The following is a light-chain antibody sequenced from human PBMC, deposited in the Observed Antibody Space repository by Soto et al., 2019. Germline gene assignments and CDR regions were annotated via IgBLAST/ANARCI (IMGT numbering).Light chain of an antibody. V-gene: IGKV3-15*01. CDR3: QQYNSWPLT. CDR1: QSVNSN. J-gene: IGKJ3*01. Sequence: EIVMTQSPVTLSVSPGERATLSCRASQSVNSNLAWYQQKPGQAPRLLIYAASTGATGIPARFSGSGSGSDFTLTISSLQSEDFAVYYCQQYNSWPLTFGPGTRWISN. CDR2: AAS.